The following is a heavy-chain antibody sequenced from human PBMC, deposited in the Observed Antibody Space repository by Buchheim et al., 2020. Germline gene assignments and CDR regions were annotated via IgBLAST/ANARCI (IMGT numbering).Heavy chain of an antibody. V-gene: IGHV4-30-4*01. CDR1: GGSISSGDYY. CDR3: ARGFPLVDYGDSGDWFDP. D-gene: IGHD4-17*01. J-gene: IGHJ5*02. CDR2: IYYSGST. Sequence: QVQLQQWGAGLLKPSQTLSLTCTVSGGSISSGDYYWSWIRQPPGKGLEWIGYIYYSGSTYYNPSLKSRVTISVGTSKNQFSLKLSSVTTADTAVYYCARGFPLVDYGDSGDWFDPWGQGTL.